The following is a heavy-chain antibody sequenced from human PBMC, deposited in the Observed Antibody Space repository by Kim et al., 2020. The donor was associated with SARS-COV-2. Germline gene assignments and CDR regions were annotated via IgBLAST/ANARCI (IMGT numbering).Heavy chain of an antibody. V-gene: IGHV3-48*02. CDR1: GFIFSSYR. Sequence: GSLRLSCAASGFIFSSYRMNWVRQAPGKGLEWISYIGYSSTPIYYADSVKGRFTISRDNAKNSLYLQMNSLRDEDTAVYYCVRDGGPFDPPDYWGPGTQVTVSS. J-gene: IGHJ4*02. CDR3: VRDGGPFDPPDY. D-gene: IGHD3-3*01. CDR2: IGYSSTPI.